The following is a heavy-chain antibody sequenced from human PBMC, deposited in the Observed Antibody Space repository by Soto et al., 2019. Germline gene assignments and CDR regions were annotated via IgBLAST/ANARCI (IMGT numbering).Heavy chain of an antibody. CDR2: IFYTGST. J-gene: IGHJ6*02. D-gene: IGHD3-16*01. V-gene: IGHV4-61*01. Sequence: SETLSLTCTVSGGSVTSGTYYWSWIRQPPGKGLEWIGYIFYTGSTNYNPSLKSRVTIAIDTSKNKFSLNLSSVTAADTAIYYCARAMGDWGTYYYYYGLDVWGQGTTVTVSS. CDR3: ARAMGDWGTYYYYYGLDV. CDR1: GGSVTSGTYY.